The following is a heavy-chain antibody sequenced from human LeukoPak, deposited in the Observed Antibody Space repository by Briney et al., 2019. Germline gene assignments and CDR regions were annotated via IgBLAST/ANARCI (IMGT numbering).Heavy chain of an antibody. CDR1: GGSISSGGYY. V-gene: IGHV4-61*08. J-gene: IGHJ6*02. Sequence: SQTLSLTCTVSGGSISSGGYYWSWIRQHPGKGLEWIGYIYYSGSTNYNPSLKSRVTISVDTSKSQFSLKLSSVTAADTAVYYCARHADSEIYYGMDVWGQGTTVTVSS. CDR3: ARHADSEIYYGMDV. CDR2: IYYSGST. D-gene: IGHD2-15*01.